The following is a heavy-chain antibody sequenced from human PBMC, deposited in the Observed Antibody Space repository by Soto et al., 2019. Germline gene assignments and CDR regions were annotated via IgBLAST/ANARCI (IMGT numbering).Heavy chain of an antibody. CDR2: IYYSGST. Sequence: PSETLSLTCTVSGVSISSGDYYWSWIRQPPGKGLEWIGYIYYSGSTYYNPSLKSRVTISVDTSKNQFSLKLSSVTAADTAVYYCARAQVDYYGSGSSYYYYGMDVWGQGTTVTVSS. J-gene: IGHJ6*02. D-gene: IGHD3-10*01. V-gene: IGHV4-30-4*01. CDR1: GVSISSGDYY. CDR3: ARAQVDYYGSGSSYYYYGMDV.